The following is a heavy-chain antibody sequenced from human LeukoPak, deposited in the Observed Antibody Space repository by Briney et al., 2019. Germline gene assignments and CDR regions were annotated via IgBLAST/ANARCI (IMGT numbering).Heavy chain of an antibody. CDR1: GFTVSSNY. CDR2: IYSGGST. CDR3: ARVPSYSSSWLFDY. J-gene: IGHJ4*02. Sequence: PGGSLRLSCAASGFTVSSNYMSWVRQAPGKGLEWVSVIYSGGSTYYADSVKGRFTISRDNSKNTLYLQMNSLRAEGTAVYYCARVPSYSSSWLFDYWGQGTLVTVSS. D-gene: IGHD6-13*01. V-gene: IGHV3-66*01.